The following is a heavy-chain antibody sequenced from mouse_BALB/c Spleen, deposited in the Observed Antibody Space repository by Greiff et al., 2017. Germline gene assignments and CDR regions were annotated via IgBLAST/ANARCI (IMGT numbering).Heavy chain of an antibody. D-gene: IGHD2-14*01. CDR2: ISDGGSYT. Sequence: EVQRVESGGGLVKPGGSLKLSCAASGFTFSDYYMYWVRQTPEKRLEWVATISDGGSYTYYPDSVKGRFTISRDNAKNNLYLQMSSLKSEDTAMYYCASEAYYRYDGDYFDYWGQGTTLTVSS. J-gene: IGHJ2*01. CDR1: GFTFSDYY. CDR3: ASEAYYRYDGDYFDY. V-gene: IGHV5-4*02.